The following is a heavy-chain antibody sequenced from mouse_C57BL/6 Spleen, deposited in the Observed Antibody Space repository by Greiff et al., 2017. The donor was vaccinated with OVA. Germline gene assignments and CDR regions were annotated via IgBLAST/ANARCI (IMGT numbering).Heavy chain of an antibody. D-gene: IGHD1-1*01. V-gene: IGHV2-6-1*01. J-gene: IGHJ4*01. Sequence: VMLVESGPGLVAPSQSLSITCTVSGFSLTSYGVHWVRQPPGKGLEWLVVIWSDGSTTYNSALKSRLSISKDNSKSQVFLKMNSLQTDDTAMYYCARHRGNYDYYAMDYWGQGTSVTVSS. CDR3: ARHRGNYDYYAMDY. CDR1: GFSLTSYG. CDR2: IWSDGST.